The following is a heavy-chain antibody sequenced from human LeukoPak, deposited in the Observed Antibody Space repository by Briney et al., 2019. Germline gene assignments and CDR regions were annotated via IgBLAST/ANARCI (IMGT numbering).Heavy chain of an antibody. Sequence: PSETLSLTCAVYGXSFSGYYRSWIRQPPGKGLESIGEINHSGSTNYNPSLKSRVTISVDTSKNQFSLKLSSVTAADTAVYYCARPRIVGARNFDYWGQGTLVTVSS. V-gene: IGHV4-34*01. CDR2: INHSGST. J-gene: IGHJ4*02. D-gene: IGHD1-26*01. CDR3: ARPRIVGARNFDY. CDR1: GXSFSGYY.